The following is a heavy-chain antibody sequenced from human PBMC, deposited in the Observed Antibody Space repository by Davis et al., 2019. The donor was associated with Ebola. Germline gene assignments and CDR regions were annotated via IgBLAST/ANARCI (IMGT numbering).Heavy chain of an antibody. CDR3: ARLRDGYNWGDYFDY. V-gene: IGHV4-59*08. CDR2: IYYSGST. Sequence: MPSETLSLTCIVSGYSIQNGFYWSWIRQPPGKGLEWIGYIYYSGSTNYNPSLKSRVTISVDTSKNQFSLKLSSVTAADTAVYYCARLRDGYNWGDYFDYWGQGTLVTVSS. J-gene: IGHJ4*02. CDR1: GYSIQNGFY. D-gene: IGHD5-24*01.